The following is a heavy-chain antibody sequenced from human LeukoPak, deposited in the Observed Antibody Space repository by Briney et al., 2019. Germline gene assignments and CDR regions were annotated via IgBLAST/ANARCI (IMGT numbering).Heavy chain of an antibody. CDR1: ERPISPYV. D-gene: IGHD3-16*01. CDR2: ISVEGNRSGI. J-gene: IGHJ4*02. Sequence: GRSLRLSCAASERPISPYVMHWVRQVPGKGLEWVAVISVEGNRSGIHYADAVKGRFTISRDNSKNIVYLQLDSLTAEDTAVYYCAREGGSSGFAGYFDDWGQGTLVTVSS. V-gene: IGHV3-30*04. CDR3: AREGGSSGFAGYFDD.